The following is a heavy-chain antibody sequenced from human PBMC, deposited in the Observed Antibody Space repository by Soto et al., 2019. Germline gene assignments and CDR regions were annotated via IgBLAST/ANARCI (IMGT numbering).Heavy chain of an antibody. D-gene: IGHD6-13*01. CDR2: IYYSGST. V-gene: IGHV4-30-4*01. J-gene: IGHJ4*02. CDR3: AISPGGLRKAADGVIDY. CDR1: GGSISSGDYY. Sequence: SETLSLTCTVSGGSISSGDYYWSWIRQPPGKGLEWIGYIYYSGSTYYNPSLKSRVTISVDTSKNQLYLRLTSVTAADTAVYYCAISPGGLRKAADGVIDYWGQGTLVTVSP.